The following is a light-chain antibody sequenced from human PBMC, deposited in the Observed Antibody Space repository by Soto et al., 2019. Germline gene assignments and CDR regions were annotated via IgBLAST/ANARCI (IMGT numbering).Light chain of an antibody. Sequence: QSALTQPASVSGSPGQSITIPCTGTSSDVGTYKYVSWYQQHPGKAPKLMIYDVSNRPSGVSNRFSGSKSGNTASLTISGLQAEDEADYYCNSYTTSSTLVFGTGTKVTVL. V-gene: IGLV2-14*03. CDR1: SSDVGTYKY. J-gene: IGLJ1*01. CDR2: DVS. CDR3: NSYTTSSTLV.